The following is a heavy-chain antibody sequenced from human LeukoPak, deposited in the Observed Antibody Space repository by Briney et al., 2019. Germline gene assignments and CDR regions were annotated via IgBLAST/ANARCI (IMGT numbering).Heavy chain of an antibody. CDR2: IYYSGST. D-gene: IGHD3-9*01. Sequence: TSETLSLTCTVSGGSISSYYWSWIRQPPGKGLEWIGYIYYSGSTNYNPSLKRRVTMSVDTSKNQFSLHLTSVTAADTAVYYCAKVPGRYLDFLWYIDLWGRGTLVTVSS. V-gene: IGHV4-59*13. J-gene: IGHJ2*01. CDR3: AKVPGRYLDFLWYIDL. CDR1: GGSISSYY.